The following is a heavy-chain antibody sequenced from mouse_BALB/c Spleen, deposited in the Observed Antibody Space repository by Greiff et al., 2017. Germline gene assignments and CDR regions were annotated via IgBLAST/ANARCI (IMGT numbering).Heavy chain of an antibody. CDR1: GFSLTSYG. J-gene: IGHJ4*01. D-gene: IGHD3-1*01. Sequence: VQLQQSGPDLVAPSQSLSITCTVSGFSLTSYGVHWVRQPPGKGLEWLVVIWSDGSTTYNSALKSRLSISKDNSKSQVFLKMNSLQTDDTAMYCGARESAGGYCAREDWGEGTAGTVSA. V-gene: IGHV2-6-2*01. CDR2: IWSDGST. CDR3: ARESAGGYCARED.